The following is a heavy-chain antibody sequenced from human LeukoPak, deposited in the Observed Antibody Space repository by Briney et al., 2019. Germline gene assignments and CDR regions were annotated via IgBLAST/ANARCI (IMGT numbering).Heavy chain of an antibody. D-gene: IGHD1-26*01. CDR1: GFTFSSYG. CDR3: AKTGGSYPY. J-gene: IGHJ4*02. V-gene: IGHV3-30*18. CDR2: ISYDGSNK. Sequence: GGSLRLSCAASGFTFSSYGMHWVRQAPGKGLEWVAVISYDGSNKYYADSVKGRFTISRDNSKNTLYLQMNSLRAEDTAVYHCAKTGGSYPYWGQGTLVTVSS.